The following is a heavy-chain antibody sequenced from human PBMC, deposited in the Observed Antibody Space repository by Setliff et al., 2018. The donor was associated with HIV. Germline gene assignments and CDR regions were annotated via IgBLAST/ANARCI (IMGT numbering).Heavy chain of an antibody. J-gene: IGHJ4*02. Sequence: PSETLSLTCSVSGGSISSGGYSWSWIRQPPGKGLEWIADIYYSGRTNYNPSLKSRLTVSIDTSRNHLSLKLTSTTAADTAMYFCARGKDPGLYFDNWRQVMLVTVSS. CDR1: GGSISSGGYS. D-gene: IGHD2-15*01. V-gene: IGHV4-31*03. CDR3: ARGKDPGLYFDN. CDR2: IYYSGRT.